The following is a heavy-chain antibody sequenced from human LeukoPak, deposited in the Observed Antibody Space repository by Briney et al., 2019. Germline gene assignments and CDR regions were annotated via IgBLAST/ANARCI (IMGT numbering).Heavy chain of an antibody. CDR2: IKPKGGGT. V-gene: IGHV1-2*02. CDR1: GYTFTGYY. D-gene: IGHD4-17*01. Sequence: ASVKVSCKASGYTFTGYYMHWVRQAPGQGLEWMGWIKPKGGGTKYAQKFQGRVTMTRDTSISTAYMELRRLRSDDTAVYYCARADYGDSRDEYNWFDPWGQGTLVTVSS. J-gene: IGHJ5*02. CDR3: ARADYGDSRDEYNWFDP.